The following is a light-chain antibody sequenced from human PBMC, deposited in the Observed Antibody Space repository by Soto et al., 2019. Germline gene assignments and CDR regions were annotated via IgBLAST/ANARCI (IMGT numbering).Light chain of an antibody. CDR3: QQRNVWPPIT. CDR2: GAS. Sequence: EIVLTQSPATLSVSQGERATLSCRASQSVSSNLAWYQQIPGRAPRLLIYGASTRASGIPARFSASGSGTDFTLTINSLEPEDFAVYYCQQRNVWPPITFGQGTRLEIK. V-gene: IGKV3-15*01. J-gene: IGKJ5*01. CDR1: QSVSSN.